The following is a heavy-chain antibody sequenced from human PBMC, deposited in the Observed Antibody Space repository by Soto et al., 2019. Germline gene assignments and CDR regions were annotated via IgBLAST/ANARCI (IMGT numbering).Heavy chain of an antibody. CDR3: ARDPYSYGPKFGYFDY. CDR2: ISYDGSNK. J-gene: IGHJ4*02. Sequence: QVQLVESGGGVVQPGRSLRLSCAASGFTFSSYAMHWVRQAPGKGLEWAAVISYDGSNKYYADSVKGRFTISRDNSKNTLYLQMNSLRAEDTAVYYCARDPYSYGPKFGYFDYWGQGTLVTVSS. V-gene: IGHV3-30-3*01. D-gene: IGHD5-18*01. CDR1: GFTFSSYA.